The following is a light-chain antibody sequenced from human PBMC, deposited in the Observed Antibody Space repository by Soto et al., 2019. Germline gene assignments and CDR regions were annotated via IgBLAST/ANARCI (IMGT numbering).Light chain of an antibody. CDR3: CSYAGGTSVV. CDR1: TSDVGRYNL. J-gene: IGLJ2*01. CDR2: EDI. Sequence: QSALTQPASVSGSPGQSITISCTGTTSDVGRYNLVSWYQQYPGKAPRLMIYEDIERPSGVSNRFSGSKSGNTASLTISGLQTEDEADYYCCSYAGGTSVVFGGGTQLTVL. V-gene: IGLV2-23*01.